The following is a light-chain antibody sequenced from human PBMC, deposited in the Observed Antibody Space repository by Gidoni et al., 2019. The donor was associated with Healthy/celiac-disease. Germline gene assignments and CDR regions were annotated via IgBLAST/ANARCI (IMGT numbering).Light chain of an antibody. CDR2: GAA. CDR1: QSVSIN. J-gene: IGKJ1*01. CDR3: QQDDT. V-gene: IGKV3-15*01. Sequence: EIVMTQSPATLSVSPGERATLSCRASQSVSINLAWYQQKPGQAPRLLSYGAATRATGIQARFSGSGSGTEFTLTISSLQAEDFAVYYCQQDDTFGQGTKLEIK.